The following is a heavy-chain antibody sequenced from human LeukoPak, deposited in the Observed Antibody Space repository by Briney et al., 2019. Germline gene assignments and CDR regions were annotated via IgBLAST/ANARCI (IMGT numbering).Heavy chain of an antibody. J-gene: IGHJ2*01. Sequence: SETLSLTCTVSDYSISSGYYWGWIRQPPGKGLEWIGSIYHSGNTYYNPSLKSRVTISVDTSKNQFSLKLSSVTAADTAVYYCARVEGYCSGSSCYYWYFDLWGRGTLVTVSS. V-gene: IGHV4-38-2*02. D-gene: IGHD2-15*01. CDR3: ARVEGYCSGSSCYYWYFDL. CDR1: DYSISSGYY. CDR2: IYHSGNT.